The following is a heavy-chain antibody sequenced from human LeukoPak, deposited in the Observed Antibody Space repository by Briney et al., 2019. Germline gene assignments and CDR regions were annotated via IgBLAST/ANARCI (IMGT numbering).Heavy chain of an antibody. V-gene: IGHV3-30-3*01. CDR1: GFTFDSYA. CDR2: ISEGGNNK. D-gene: IGHD7-27*01. J-gene: IGHJ4*02. CDR3: ARDDRLGIDY. Sequence: GGSLRLSCEASGFTFDSYAIHWVRQAPGKGLDWVAVISEGGNNKYYADSVKGRFTISRDNSKNTLYLQMNSLRAEDTAVYYCARDDRLGIDYWGQGTLVTVSS.